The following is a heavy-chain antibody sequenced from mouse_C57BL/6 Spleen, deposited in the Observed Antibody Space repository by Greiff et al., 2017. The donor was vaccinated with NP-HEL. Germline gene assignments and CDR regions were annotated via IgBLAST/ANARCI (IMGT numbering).Heavy chain of an antibody. CDR3: ARYYDYDPYYYAMDY. V-gene: IGHV14-2*01. CDR2: IDPEDGET. J-gene: IGHJ4*01. Sequence: VQLQQSGAELVKPGASVKLSCTASGFNIKDYYMHWVKQRTEQGLEWIGRIDPEDGETNYAPKFQGKATITADTSSNTAYLQLSSLTSEDTAVYYCARYYDYDPYYYAMDYWGQGTSVTVSS. D-gene: IGHD2-4*01. CDR1: GFNIKDYY.